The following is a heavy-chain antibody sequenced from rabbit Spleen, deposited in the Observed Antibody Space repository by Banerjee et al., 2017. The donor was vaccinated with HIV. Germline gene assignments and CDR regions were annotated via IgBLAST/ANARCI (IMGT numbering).Heavy chain of an antibody. CDR2: IDPLFGIT. CDR3: ARDLVAVIGWNFSL. CDR1: GFSFSSSDY. V-gene: IGHV1S43*01. D-gene: IGHD5-1*01. J-gene: IGHJ4*01. Sequence: QSLEESGGGLVQPEGSLALTCKASGFSFSSSDYICWVRQAPGKGLEWIGYIDPLFGITYYANWVNGRFTISSDNAQSTVDLKMTSLTAADTATYFCARDLVAVIGWNFSLWGPGTLVTVS.